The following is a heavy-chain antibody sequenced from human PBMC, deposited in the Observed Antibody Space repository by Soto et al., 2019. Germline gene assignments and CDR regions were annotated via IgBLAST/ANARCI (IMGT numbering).Heavy chain of an antibody. V-gene: IGHV5-51*01. CDR2: IYPGDSDT. Sequence: GESLKISCKGSGYSFTSYWIGWVRQMPGKGLEWMGIIYPGDSDTRYSPSFQGQVTISADKSISTAYLQWSSLKASDTAMYYCARSLARYYGSGIFYYYGKDVWGQGTTVTVSS. CDR1: GYSFTSYW. D-gene: IGHD3-10*01. J-gene: IGHJ6*02. CDR3: ARSLARYYGSGIFYYYGKDV.